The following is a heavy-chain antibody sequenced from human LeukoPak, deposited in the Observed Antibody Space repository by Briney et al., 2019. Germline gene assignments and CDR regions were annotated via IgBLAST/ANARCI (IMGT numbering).Heavy chain of an antibody. CDR3: ARAYDSSGYYSHDAFDI. CDR1: GFTFSSYA. Sequence: AGGSLRLSCAASGFTFSSYAMSWVRQAPGKGLEWVSAISGSGGSTYYADSVKGRFTISRDNSKNTLYLQMNSLRAEDTAVYYCARAYDSSGYYSHDAFDIWGQGTMVTVSS. J-gene: IGHJ3*02. V-gene: IGHV3-23*01. D-gene: IGHD3-22*01. CDR2: ISGSGGST.